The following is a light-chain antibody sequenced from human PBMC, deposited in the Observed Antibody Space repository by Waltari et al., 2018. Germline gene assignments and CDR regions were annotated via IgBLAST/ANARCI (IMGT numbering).Light chain of an antibody. CDR2: QAS. Sequence: DIQLTQSTSTLSASVGDRVTITCRTSQTISNWLAWYQQKSGKAPKLLIYQASSLKCGVPSRFSGSGSVTEFTLTIRSLQPEDFATYYCQKYNNYPYTFGQGTKLVIK. CDR3: QKYNNYPYT. J-gene: IGKJ2*01. V-gene: IGKV1-5*03. CDR1: QTISNW.